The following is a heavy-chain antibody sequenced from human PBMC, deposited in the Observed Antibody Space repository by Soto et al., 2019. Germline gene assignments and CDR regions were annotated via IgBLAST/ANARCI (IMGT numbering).Heavy chain of an antibody. D-gene: IGHD3-22*01. Sequence: ASTXSLTCTVSVFSVRIGSYYLSWLRQPPGVGLEWIGYIYYSGTIKYNPSLQSRVTMSIDNSRNQFSLKLASVSAADAAVYLCERALVVYLLPYETDVWGQGTEVTVSS. V-gene: IGHV4-61*01. CDR2: IYYSGTI. J-gene: IGHJ6*02. CDR1: VFSVRIGSYY. CDR3: ERALVVYLLPYETDV.